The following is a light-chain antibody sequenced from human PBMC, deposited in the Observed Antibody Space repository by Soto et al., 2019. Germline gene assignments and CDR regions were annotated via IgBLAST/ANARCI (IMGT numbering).Light chain of an antibody. V-gene: IGLV2-14*01. Sequence: QPGLSQPSSVSGSPGRSITISWKGTSRDVGGYNYVSWYQQHPGKAPKLMIYDVSNRPSGVSNRFSGSKSGNTASLTISGLQAEDEADYYCSSYTSSSTYVFGTGTKVTVL. CDR2: DVS. J-gene: IGLJ1*01. CDR3: SSYTSSSTYV. CDR1: SRDVGGYNY.